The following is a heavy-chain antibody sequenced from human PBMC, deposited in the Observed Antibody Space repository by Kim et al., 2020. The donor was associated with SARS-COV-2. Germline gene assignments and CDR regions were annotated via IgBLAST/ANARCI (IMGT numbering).Heavy chain of an antibody. J-gene: IGHJ6*02. CDR2: IWYDGSNK. CDR3: ARDTRDYYGMDF. CDR1: GFTFSSYG. V-gene: IGHV3-33*01. Sequence: GGSLRLSCAASGFTFSSYGMHWVRQAPGKGLEWVAVIWYDGSNKYYADSVKGRFTISRDNSKNTLYLQMNSLRAEDTAVYYCARDTRDYYGMDFWGHGTTVTVSS.